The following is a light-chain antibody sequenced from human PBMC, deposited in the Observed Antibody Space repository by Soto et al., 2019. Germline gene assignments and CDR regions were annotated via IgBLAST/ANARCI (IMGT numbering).Light chain of an antibody. CDR3: RQYGSSPWT. J-gene: IGKJ1*01. CDR1: QSVSSSY. Sequence: EIVLTQSPGTLSLSPGERATLSCRASQSVSSSYFACYQQKPGQAPRLLFDGATIRAAGIPGRFSGSGSRTYITLTISRLDPEYFAVYYCRQYGSSPWTFGQGTKVDIK. CDR2: GAT. V-gene: IGKV3-20*01.